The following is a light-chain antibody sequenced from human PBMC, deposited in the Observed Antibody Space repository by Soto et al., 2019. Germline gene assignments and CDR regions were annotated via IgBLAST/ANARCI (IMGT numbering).Light chain of an antibody. V-gene: IGLV1-40*01. J-gene: IGLJ2*01. CDR1: SSNIGAGYD. CDR2: GNS. CDR3: HSYDSSLSGSEVV. Sequence: QSVLTQPPSVSGAPGQRVTISCTGSSSNIGAGYDVHWYQQLPGTAPKLLIYGNSNRPSGVPDRFSGSKSGTSASLAITGLQAEDEADYYCHSYDSSLSGSEVVFGGGTKLTV.